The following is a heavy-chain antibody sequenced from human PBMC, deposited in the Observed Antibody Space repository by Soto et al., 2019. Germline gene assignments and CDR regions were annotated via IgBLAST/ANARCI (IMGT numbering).Heavy chain of an antibody. V-gene: IGHV4-59*01. CDR1: GGSISNYY. CDR2: VFYRGST. Sequence: PSETLSLTCTVSGGSISNYYWSWFRQPPGKGLEWIGYVFYRGSTNYNPSLKSRVSISVDSSKTQFSLRLRSVTAADTATYYCGRDRSTHFVVDVSAQGSTVTGSS. J-gene: IGHJ6*02. D-gene: IGHD3-3*02. CDR3: GRDRSTHFVVDV.